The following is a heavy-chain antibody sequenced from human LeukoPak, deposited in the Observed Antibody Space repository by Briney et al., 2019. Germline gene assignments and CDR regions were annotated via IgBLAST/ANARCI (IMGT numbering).Heavy chain of an antibody. Sequence: ASVKVSCTASGSTFTSYAMHWVRQAPGQRLEWMGWINAGNGNTKYSQKFQGRVTITRDTSASTAYMELSSLRAEDTAVYYCSVLAVANAEYFQHWGQGTLVTVSS. J-gene: IGHJ1*01. V-gene: IGHV1-3*01. CDR1: GSTFTSYA. CDR2: INAGNGNT. D-gene: IGHD6-19*01. CDR3: SVLAVANAEYFQH.